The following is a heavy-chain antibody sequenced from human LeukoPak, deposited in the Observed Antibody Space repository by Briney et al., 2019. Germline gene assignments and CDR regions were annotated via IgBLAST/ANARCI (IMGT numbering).Heavy chain of an antibody. CDR2: IFTSGST. Sequence: SETLSLTCTVSGASISSGSYYWSWIRQPAGRRLEWIGRIFTSGSTHYNPSLKSRVTILLDKSKNQFPLKLSSVTAADTALYYCARDRGIRPFDYWGQGLLVTVSS. CDR3: ARDRGIRPFDY. CDR1: GASISSGSYY. D-gene: IGHD1-1*01. V-gene: IGHV4-61*02. J-gene: IGHJ4*02.